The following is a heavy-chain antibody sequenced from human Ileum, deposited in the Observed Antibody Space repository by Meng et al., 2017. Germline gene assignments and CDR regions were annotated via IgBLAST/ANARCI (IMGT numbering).Heavy chain of an antibody. J-gene: IGHJ5*02. Sequence: QVLLQESGPGLVKPSETLFLTCSVSGDSLIAYNWNWIRQPPGKGLEWIGYIYYSGSTYYNPSLKSRVTISVDTSKNQFSLKLSSVTAADTAVYYCARENTIFGVVWGSWFDPWGQGTLVTVSS. CDR1: GDSLIAYN. D-gene: IGHD3-3*01. V-gene: IGHV4-30-4*01. CDR2: IYYSGST. CDR3: ARENTIFGVVWGSWFDP.